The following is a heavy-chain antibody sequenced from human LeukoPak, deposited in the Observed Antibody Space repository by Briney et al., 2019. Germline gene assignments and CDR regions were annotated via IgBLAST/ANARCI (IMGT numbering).Heavy chain of an antibody. Sequence: GGSLRLSCAASGFTFSSYSMNWVRQAPGKGLEWVSSISSSSYYIYYADSVKGRFTISRDNAKNSLYLQMNSLRAEDTAVYYCAIDRTGEHDYWGQGTLVTVSS. J-gene: IGHJ4*02. V-gene: IGHV3-21*01. CDR3: AIDRTGEHDY. CDR2: ISSSSYYI. CDR1: GFTFSSYS. D-gene: IGHD3-16*01.